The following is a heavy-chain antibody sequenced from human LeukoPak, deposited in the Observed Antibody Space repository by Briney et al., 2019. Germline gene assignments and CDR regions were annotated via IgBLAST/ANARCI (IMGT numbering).Heavy chain of an antibody. CDR2: IGPTGSDR. Sequence: KPGGSLRLSCTASGLTFSTSGFTWVRQAPGKGLEWVASIGPTGSDRYHADSIKGRLTISRDNANNFLYLQMNSLRAEDTAVYYCATETNGRHYDYWGQGTLLTVSS. D-gene: IGHD1-14*01. CDR3: ATETNGRHYDY. CDR1: GLTFSTSG. J-gene: IGHJ4*02. V-gene: IGHV3-21*06.